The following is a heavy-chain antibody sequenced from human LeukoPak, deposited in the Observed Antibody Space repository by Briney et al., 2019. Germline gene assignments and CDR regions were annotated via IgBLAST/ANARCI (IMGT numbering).Heavy chain of an antibody. Sequence: PSETLSLTCTVSGGSISSYYWSWIRQPAGKGLEWIGRIYTSGSTNYNPSLKSRVTMSVDTSKNRFSLKLSSVTAADTAVYYCARVGVRYYYDSSGYSYFDYWGQGTLVTVSS. V-gene: IGHV4-4*07. CDR2: IYTSGST. CDR3: ARVGVRYYYDSSGYSYFDY. CDR1: GGSISSYY. J-gene: IGHJ4*02. D-gene: IGHD3-22*01.